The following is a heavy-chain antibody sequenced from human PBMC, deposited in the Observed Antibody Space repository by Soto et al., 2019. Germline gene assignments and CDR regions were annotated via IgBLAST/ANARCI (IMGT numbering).Heavy chain of an antibody. Sequence: EVQLMQSGGGSVQPGGSLRLSCAASGFTFTNYWMHWVRQVPGKGLVWVARIDGIGTGTSYSDSVRGRFTISRDNAENMLYLQMNSLRAEDTAVYYCTTVFEYWGRGTLVTVSS. CDR1: GFTFTNYW. V-gene: IGHV3-74*01. CDR3: TTVFEY. CDR2: IDGIGTGT. J-gene: IGHJ4*02.